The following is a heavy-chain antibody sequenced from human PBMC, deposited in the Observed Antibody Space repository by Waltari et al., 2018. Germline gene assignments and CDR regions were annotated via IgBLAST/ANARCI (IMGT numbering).Heavy chain of an antibody. D-gene: IGHD3-10*02. CDR2: INPDSGGS. V-gene: IGHV1-2*02. J-gene: IGHJ3*02. CDR3: ARGGRAPVVRDPFDI. Sequence: QLLQSATGVTKPGASVKLSCQASGYTFTDYYMHWVRQAPGHGLEWGAWINPDSGGSEYAQKFQGRVTLSRDTSVNTVYMDLTSLTSDDTAVFYCARGGRAPVVRDPFDIWGQGTLVAVSS. CDR1: GYTFTDYY.